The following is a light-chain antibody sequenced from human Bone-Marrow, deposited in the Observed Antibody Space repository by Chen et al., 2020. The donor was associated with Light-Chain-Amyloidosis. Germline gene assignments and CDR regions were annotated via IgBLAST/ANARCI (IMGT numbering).Light chain of an antibody. CDR3: KQYDNLPPT. Sequence: IQMTQSPSSLSASVGDRVTITCQASQDIRKSLTWYQQKPGKAPMLLIYDASTLEIGVPSRFSGSGSGTDFTFTISRLQVEDFATYYCKQYDNLPPTFGPGTSVDLK. CDR2: DAS. CDR1: QDIRKS. J-gene: IGKJ3*01. V-gene: IGKV1-33*01.